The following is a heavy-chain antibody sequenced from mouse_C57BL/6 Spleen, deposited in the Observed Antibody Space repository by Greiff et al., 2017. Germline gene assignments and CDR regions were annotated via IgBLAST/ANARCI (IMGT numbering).Heavy chain of an antibody. D-gene: IGHD1-1*01. CDR3: ARIYYGSSQGAMDY. V-gene: IGHV1-42*01. Sequence: VQLKQSGPELVKPGASVKISCKASGYSFTGYYMNWVKQSPEKSLEWIGEINPSTGGTTYNQKFKAKATLTVDKSSSTAYMQLKSLTSEDSAVYYCARIYYGSSQGAMDYWGQGTSVTVSS. CDR2: INPSTGGT. CDR1: GYSFTGYY. J-gene: IGHJ4*01.